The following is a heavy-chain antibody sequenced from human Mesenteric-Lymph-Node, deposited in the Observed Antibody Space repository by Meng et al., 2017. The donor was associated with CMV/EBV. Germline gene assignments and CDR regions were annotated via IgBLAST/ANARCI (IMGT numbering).Heavy chain of an antibody. CDR3: ARARGGPDSMTAFDH. CDR2: ISGSGGST. J-gene: IGHJ4*02. D-gene: IGHD2/OR15-2a*01. CDR1: GFTFSSYA. V-gene: IGHV3-23*01. Sequence: GESLKISCAASGFTFSSYAMSWVRQAPGKGLEWVSAISGSGGSTYYADSVKGRFTISRDTSRNTLNLQMNGLRVDDTGIYYCARARGGPDSMTAFDHWGQGTLVTVSS.